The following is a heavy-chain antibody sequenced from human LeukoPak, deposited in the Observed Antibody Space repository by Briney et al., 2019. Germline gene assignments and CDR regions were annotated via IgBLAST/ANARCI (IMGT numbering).Heavy chain of an antibody. J-gene: IGHJ6*03. CDR1: GYTFTSYD. D-gene: IGHD4-17*01. Sequence: ASVKVSCKASGYTFTSYDINWVRQATGQGLEWMGWMNPNSGNTGYAQKFQGRATMTRNTSISTAYMELSSLRSEDTAVYYCARCPSGDYYYYYMDVWGKGTTVTVSS. CDR3: ARCPSGDYYYYYMDV. CDR2: MNPNSGNT. V-gene: IGHV1-8*01.